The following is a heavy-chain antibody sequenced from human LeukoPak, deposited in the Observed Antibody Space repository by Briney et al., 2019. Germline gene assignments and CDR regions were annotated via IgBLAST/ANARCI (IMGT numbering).Heavy chain of an antibody. J-gene: IGHJ6*03. Sequence: PSETLSLTCTVSGGSISSYYWSWIRQPPGKGLEWIGYIYYSGTTNYNPSLKSRVTISVDTSKNQFSLKLSSVTAADTAVYYCARAHCSGGSCYSHTRLHYYMDVWGKGTTVTVSS. D-gene: IGHD2-15*01. CDR3: ARAHCSGGSCYSHTRLHYYMDV. V-gene: IGHV4-59*01. CDR2: IYYSGTT. CDR1: GGSISSYY.